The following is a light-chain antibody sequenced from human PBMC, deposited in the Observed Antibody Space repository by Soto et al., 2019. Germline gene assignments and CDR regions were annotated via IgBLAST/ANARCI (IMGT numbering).Light chain of an antibody. CDR3: QQYVISVT. CDR2: GAS. J-gene: IGKJ5*01. Sequence: ELVVTQSPCTLSLSPGASAPLSCRASQTISGNYLAWYQQKPGQAPRLLIYGASNRATGIPERFSGSGSGTDFTLTISRLEPQDSAMYYCQQYVISVTFGQGTRLEIK. V-gene: IGKV3-20*01. CDR1: QTISGNY.